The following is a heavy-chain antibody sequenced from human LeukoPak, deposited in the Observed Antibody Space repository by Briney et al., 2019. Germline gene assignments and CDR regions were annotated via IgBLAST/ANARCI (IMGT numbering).Heavy chain of an antibody. Sequence: SETLSLTCTVSGGSISSGGYYWSWIRQPAGKGLEWIGRMYTSGNTNYNPSLKSRVTISVDTSKSQFSLKLSSVTAADTAVYYCARTTEDCNSASCYQYCFDPWGQGTLVTVSS. CDR3: ARTTEDCNSASCYQYCFDP. J-gene: IGHJ5*02. V-gene: IGHV4-61*02. D-gene: IGHD2-2*01. CDR1: GGSISSGGYY. CDR2: MYTSGNT.